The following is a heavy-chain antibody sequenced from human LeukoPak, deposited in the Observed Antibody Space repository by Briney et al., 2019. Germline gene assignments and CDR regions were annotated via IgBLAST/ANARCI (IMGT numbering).Heavy chain of an antibody. CDR1: SGSISNYY. V-gene: IGHV4-4*07. D-gene: IGHD4-23*01. CDR2: MHSSGNN. Sequence: SETLSLTCSVSSGSISNYYWTWIRQPAGGGLEWMGRMHSSGNNNYNASLKSRVTMSFDTSKNQFFLRLNSVTAADTAVYFCAREVASVVTPVSRWLDPWGQGTLVTVSS. CDR3: AREVASVVTPVSRWLDP. J-gene: IGHJ5*02.